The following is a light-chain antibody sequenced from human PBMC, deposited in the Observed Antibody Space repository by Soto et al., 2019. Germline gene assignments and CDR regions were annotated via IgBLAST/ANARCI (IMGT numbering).Light chain of an antibody. CDR1: EDVSDY. J-gene: IGKJ4*01. CDR3: QLYKNVILT. Sequence: DIKMTQSPSSLSASVGDSVTLTCQASEDVSDYVNWYQQKPGRAPKLLIYDASKLETGVPSRFSGSGSGTDISFTIRDLQPEDFATYDCQLYKNVILTFGGGTRVDI. V-gene: IGKV1-33*01. CDR2: DAS.